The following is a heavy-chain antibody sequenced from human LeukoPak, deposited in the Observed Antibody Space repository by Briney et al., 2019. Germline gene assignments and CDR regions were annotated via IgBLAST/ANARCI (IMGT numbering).Heavy chain of an antibody. CDR3: ARDNIAGSGSSD. J-gene: IGHJ4*02. Sequence: PGGSLRLSCAASGFTFSSYSMKWVRQAPGKGLEGVSSISGSSSYIYYADSVQGRFTISRDNAKNSLYLQMNSLRAEDTAVYYCARDNIAGSGSSDWGQGTLVTVSS. CDR2: ISGSSSYI. CDR1: GFTFSSYS. V-gene: IGHV3-21*01. D-gene: IGHD3-10*01.